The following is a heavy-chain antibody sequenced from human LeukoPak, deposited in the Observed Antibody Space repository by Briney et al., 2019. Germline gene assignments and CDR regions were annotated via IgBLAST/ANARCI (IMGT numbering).Heavy chain of an antibody. CDR2: ISSSSSTI. D-gene: IGHD4-17*01. CDR3: ARVPTTIYPYFDY. Sequence: GGSLRLSCAASGFTFSTYSMNWVRQAPGKGLEWVSYISSSSSTIYYADSVKGRFTISRDNAKNSLYLQMNILRAEDTAVYYCARVPTTIYPYFDYWGQGTLVTVSS. CDR1: GFTFSTYS. J-gene: IGHJ4*02. V-gene: IGHV3-48*01.